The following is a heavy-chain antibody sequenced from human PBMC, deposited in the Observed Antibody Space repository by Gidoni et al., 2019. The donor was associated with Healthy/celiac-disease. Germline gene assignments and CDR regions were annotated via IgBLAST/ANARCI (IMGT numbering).Heavy chain of an antibody. V-gene: IGHV3-48*02. J-gene: IGHJ6*02. CDR3: ASRTMSNYDFWSGYYSPGYYYYYGMDV. Sequence: EVQLVESGGGLVQPGGSLRLSCAASVFTCSSYSMNWVRQAPGKWLEWVSYISSSSSTLYYADSVKGRFTISRDHAKNSLYLQMNSLRDEDTAVYYCASRTMSNYDFWSGYYSPGYYYYYGMDVWGQGTTVTVSS. CDR2: ISSSSSTL. CDR1: VFTCSSYS. D-gene: IGHD3-3*01.